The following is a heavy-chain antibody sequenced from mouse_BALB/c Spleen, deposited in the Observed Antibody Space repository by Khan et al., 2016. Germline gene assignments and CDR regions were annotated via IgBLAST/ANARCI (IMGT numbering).Heavy chain of an antibody. J-gene: IGHJ3*01. D-gene: IGHD2-4*01. CDR2: IDPANGNT. CDR3: ARSPYDYDVGFAY. Sequence: VQLKQSGAELVKPGASVKLSCTASGFNIKDTYMHWVKQRPEQGLEWIGRIDPANGNTKYDPKFQGKATITAETSSNTAYLQLSSLTSEDTAVYYCARSPYDYDVGFAYWGQGTLVTVSA. V-gene: IGHV14-3*02. CDR1: GFNIKDTY.